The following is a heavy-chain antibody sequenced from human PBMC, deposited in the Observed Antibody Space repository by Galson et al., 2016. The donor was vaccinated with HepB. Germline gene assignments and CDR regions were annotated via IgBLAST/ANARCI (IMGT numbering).Heavy chain of an antibody. CDR2: TYDTAT. D-gene: IGHD3-16*01. J-gene: IGHJ4*02. CDR3: ATYMGGRGGSGY. CDR1: GASVSNFGYY. Sequence: SEPLFLTCTVSGASVSNFGYYWIWIRQPAGKGLEWVGHTYDTATHYNPSLHRRVTISVDTSKNQFSLTLPSVTAADTAVHYCATYMGGRGGSGYWGQGTLVTVSS. V-gene: IGHV4-61*08.